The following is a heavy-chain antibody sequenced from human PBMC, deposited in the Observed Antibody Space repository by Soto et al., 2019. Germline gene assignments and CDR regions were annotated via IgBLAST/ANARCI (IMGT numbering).Heavy chain of an antibody. J-gene: IGHJ4*02. Sequence: PGGSLRLSCAASGFTFSTYWMQWVRQVPGEGLVWVSSISENGGITTYADSVKGRFTTSRDNAKNTLYLQMNSLRAEDTAVYYCARATTTVTTRPTLGYWGQGTLVTVSS. D-gene: IGHD4-17*01. V-gene: IGHV3-74*01. CDR2: ISENGGIT. CDR1: GFTFSTYW. CDR3: ARATTTVTTRPTLGY.